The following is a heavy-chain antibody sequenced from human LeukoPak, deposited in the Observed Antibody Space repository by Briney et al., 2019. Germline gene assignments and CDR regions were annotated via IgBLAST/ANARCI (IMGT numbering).Heavy chain of an antibody. CDR2: IKEDGTGK. V-gene: IGHV3-7*02. CDR3: ARRGSGYSY. Sequence: GGSLRLSCAASGFTFSTYWMSWVRQAPGKGLEWLANIKEDGTGKNHVDSVKGRFTISRDNAKNSLYLQMNSLRAEDTAVYYCARRGSGYSYWGQGTLVTVSS. D-gene: IGHD6-19*01. CDR1: GFTFSTYW. J-gene: IGHJ4*02.